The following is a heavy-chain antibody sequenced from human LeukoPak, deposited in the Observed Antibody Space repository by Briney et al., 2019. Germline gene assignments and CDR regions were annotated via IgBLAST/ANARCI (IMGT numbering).Heavy chain of an antibody. V-gene: IGHV3-48*04. J-gene: IGHJ4*02. CDR3: ARHPDY. Sequence: PGGSLMLSCAASGFTFGSYSINWVRQAPGKGLEWVSYISSSSSTIYYADSVKGRFTISRDNAKNSLYLQMNSLRAEDTAVYYCARHPDYWGQGTLVTVSS. CDR1: GFTFGSYS. CDR2: ISSSSSTI.